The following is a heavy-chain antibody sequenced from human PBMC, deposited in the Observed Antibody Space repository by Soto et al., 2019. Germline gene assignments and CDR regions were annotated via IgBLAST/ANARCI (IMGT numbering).Heavy chain of an antibody. CDR1: GYTFTGYY. CDR3: ARANQYYDSSGYYSSGGYYYYGMDV. CDR2: INPNSGGT. Sequence: QVQLVQSGAEVKKPGASVKVSCKASGYTFTGYYMHWVRQAPGQGLEWMGWINPNSGGTNYAQKFQGWVTMTRDTSISTAYMELSRLRSDDTAVYYCARANQYYDSSGYYSSGGYYYYGMDVWGQGTTVTVSS. J-gene: IGHJ6*02. V-gene: IGHV1-2*04. D-gene: IGHD3-22*01.